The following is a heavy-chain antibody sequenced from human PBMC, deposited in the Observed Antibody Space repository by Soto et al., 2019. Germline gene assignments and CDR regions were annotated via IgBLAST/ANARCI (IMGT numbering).Heavy chain of an antibody. V-gene: IGHV1-69*13. CDR3: ARSLDYGDYGSPLDY. CDR1: GGTFSSYA. J-gene: IGHJ4*02. D-gene: IGHD4-17*01. CDR2: IIPIFGTA. Sequence: AASVKVSCKASGGTFSSYAISWVRQAPGQGLEWMGGIIPIFGTANYAQKFQGRVTITADESTSTAYMELSSLRSEDTAVYYCARSLDYGDYGSPLDYWGQGTLVTVSS.